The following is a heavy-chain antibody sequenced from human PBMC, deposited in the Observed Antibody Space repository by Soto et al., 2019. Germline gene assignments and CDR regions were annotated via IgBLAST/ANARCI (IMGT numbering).Heavy chain of an antibody. CDR1: GFTFGDYA. D-gene: IGHD3-10*01. CDR2: IRSKAYGGTT. Sequence: PGGSLRLSCTASGFTFGDYAMSWFRQAPGKGLEWVGFIRSKAYGGTTEYAASVKGRFTISRDDSKSIAYLQMNSLKTEDTAVYYCTRDLLVLLWFGELEDYMDVWGKGTTVTVSS. CDR3: TRDLLVLLWFGELEDYMDV. V-gene: IGHV3-49*03. J-gene: IGHJ6*03.